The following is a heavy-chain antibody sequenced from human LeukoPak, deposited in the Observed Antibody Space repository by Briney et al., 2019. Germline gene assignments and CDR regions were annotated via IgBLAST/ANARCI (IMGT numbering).Heavy chain of an antibody. CDR2: IYSSGST. Sequence: GSLRLSCAASGFTFSDYYMSWIRQAPGKGLEWIGYIYSSGSTYYNPSLKSRVTISVDTSKNRFSLKLSTVTAADTAVYYCARRPTGDPKFDYWGQGTLVTVSS. J-gene: IGHJ4*02. CDR3: ARRPTGDPKFDY. V-gene: IGHV4-59*08. CDR1: GFTFSDYY. D-gene: IGHD7-27*01.